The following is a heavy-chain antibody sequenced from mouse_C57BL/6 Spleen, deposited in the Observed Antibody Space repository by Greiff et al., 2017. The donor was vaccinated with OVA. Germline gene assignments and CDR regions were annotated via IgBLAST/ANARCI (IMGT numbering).Heavy chain of an antibody. D-gene: IGHD2-5*01. V-gene: IGHV1-85*01. CDR1: GYTFTSYD. CDR2: IYPRDGST. CDR3: ARDSNYYAMDY. Sequence: VQLQQSGPELVKPGASVKLSCKASGYTFTSYDINWVKQRPGQGLEWIGWIYPRDGSTTYNEKFKGKATLTVDTSSSTAYMELHSLTSEDAAVYFCARDSNYYAMDYWGQGTSVTVSS. J-gene: IGHJ4*01.